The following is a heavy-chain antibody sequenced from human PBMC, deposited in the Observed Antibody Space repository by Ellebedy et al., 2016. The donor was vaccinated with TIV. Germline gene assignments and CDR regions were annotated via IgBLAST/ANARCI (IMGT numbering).Heavy chain of an antibody. CDR2: IADDGREE. CDR3: AGGLTGDYGAFDV. D-gene: IGHD4-17*01. J-gene: IGHJ3*01. CDR1: GFMFWRRW. V-gene: IGHV3-7*03. Sequence: GESLKISCAASGFMFWRRWMSWVRQAPGKGLEWVANIADDGREENYVDSVRGRFTISRDNAKNLLSLHMNTLRAEDTAVYYCAGGLTGDYGAFDVWGPGTMVTVSS.